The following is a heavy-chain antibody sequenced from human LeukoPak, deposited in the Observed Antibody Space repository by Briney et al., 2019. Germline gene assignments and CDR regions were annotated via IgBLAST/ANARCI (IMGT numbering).Heavy chain of an antibody. CDR2: TYYRSKWYN. CDR3: ARVSGWLVSQYNWFDP. D-gene: IGHD6-19*01. V-gene: IGHV6-1*01. Sequence: SQTLSLTCAISGDSVSSHSAAWNWIRQSPSRGLEWLGRTYYRSKWYNDYAVSVKSRITINPDTSKNQFSLQLNSVTPEDTAVYYCARVSGWLVSQYNWFDPWGQGTLVTVSS. CDR1: GDSVSSHSAA. J-gene: IGHJ5*02.